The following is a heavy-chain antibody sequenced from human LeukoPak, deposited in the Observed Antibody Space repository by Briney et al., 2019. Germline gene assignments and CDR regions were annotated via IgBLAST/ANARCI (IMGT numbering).Heavy chain of an antibody. CDR2: IYYNGST. CDR1: GGSISSYF. Sequence: PSETLSLTCTVSGGSISSYFWSWIRQPPGKGPEWIGYIYYNGSTNYHPSLKSRVTISVDTSKNQFSLKLSSVTAADTAVYYCARLGYYYGSSGYPPDYWGQGTLVTVSS. D-gene: IGHD3-22*01. V-gene: IGHV4-59*12. CDR3: ARLGYYYGSSGYPPDY. J-gene: IGHJ4*02.